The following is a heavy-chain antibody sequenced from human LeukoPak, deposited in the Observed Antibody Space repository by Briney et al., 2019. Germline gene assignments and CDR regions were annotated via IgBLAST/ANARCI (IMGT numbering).Heavy chain of an antibody. CDR2: VNPNSGNT. CDR3: PRPGGSGYDFGY. V-gene: IGHV1-8*01. CDR1: GYTFTSYD. J-gene: IGHJ4*02. D-gene: IGHD5-12*01. Sequence: ASVKVSCKASGYTFTSYDINWVRQATGQGLEWMGWVNPNSGNTGYAQKFQGRVTMTRNTSISTAYMELSSLRSEDTAVYYCPRPGGSGYDFGYWGQGTLVTVSS.